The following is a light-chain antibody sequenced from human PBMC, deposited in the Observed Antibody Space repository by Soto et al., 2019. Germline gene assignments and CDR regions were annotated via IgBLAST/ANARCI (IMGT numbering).Light chain of an antibody. CDR1: QTVSFY. V-gene: IGKV3-11*01. J-gene: IGKJ3*01. CDR3: QQRSNWPPFT. CDR2: DAS. Sequence: EIVLTQSPATLSLSPGERATLSCRASQTVSFYLAWYQQKPGQAPRLLIYDASKRVTGTPARFSGSGSGTDFTLTISSLEPEDFAVYYCQQRSNWPPFTFGPGTKVDIK.